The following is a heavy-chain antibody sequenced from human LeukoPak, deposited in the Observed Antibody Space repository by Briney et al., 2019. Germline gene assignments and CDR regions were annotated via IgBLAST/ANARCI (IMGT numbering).Heavy chain of an antibody. J-gene: IGHJ5*02. Sequence: SVKVSCKASGGTFSSYAISWVRQAPGQGLEWMGRIIPILGIANYAQKFQGRVTITADKSTSTAYMELSSLRSEDTAVYYCATVAGTRGWFDPWGQGTLVTVSS. D-gene: IGHD6-19*01. CDR1: GGTFSSYA. CDR3: ATVAGTRGWFDP. V-gene: IGHV1-69*04. CDR2: IIPILGIA.